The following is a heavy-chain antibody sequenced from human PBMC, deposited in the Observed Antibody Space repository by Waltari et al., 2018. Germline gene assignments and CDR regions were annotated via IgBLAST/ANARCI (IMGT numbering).Heavy chain of an antibody. Sequence: QVQLVQSGGGGVVHPGRSLRLSCAASGFDSSGFDMHWLRQAPGKGLEWVAVISGDGNNKKYTDSVKGRFTISRDNSKNTLYVQMDSLTTEDTAVYFCAARDGDWNDYWGQGIMVTVSS. V-gene: IGHV3-30-3*01. CDR2: ISGDGNNK. CDR1: GFDSSGFD. CDR3: AARDGDWNDY. J-gene: IGHJ4*02. D-gene: IGHD1-1*01.